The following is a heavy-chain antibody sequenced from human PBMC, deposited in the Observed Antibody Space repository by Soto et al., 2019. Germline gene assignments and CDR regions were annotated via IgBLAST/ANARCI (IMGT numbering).Heavy chain of an antibody. D-gene: IGHD3-9*01. J-gene: IGHJ4*02. CDR1: CYTFTSYG. CDR2: ISAYNGNT. CDR3: ASPGLTGYWFDY. Sequence: GASVKVSCKGSCYTFTSYGISWVRQAPGQGLEWMGWISAYNGNTNYAQKLQGRVTMTTDTSTSTAYMELRSLRSDDTAVYYCASPGLTGYWFDYWGQGTLVTVSS. V-gene: IGHV1-18*01.